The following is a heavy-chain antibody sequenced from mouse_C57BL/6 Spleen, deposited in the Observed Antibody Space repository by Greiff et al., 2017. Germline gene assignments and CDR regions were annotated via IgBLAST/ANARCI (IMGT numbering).Heavy chain of an antibody. CDR2: IYPGSGST. J-gene: IGHJ2*01. CDR3: AKLASFYFGY. V-gene: IGHV1-55*01. Sequence: QVQLQQPGAELVKPGTSVKMSCKASGYTFTNYWITWVKQRPGQGLEWIGDIYPGSGSTNYNEKFKNKATLTVDTSSSAAYMQLSSLTSGCYAVYYCAKLASFYFGYWGQGTTRTVSS. CDR1: GYTFTNYW.